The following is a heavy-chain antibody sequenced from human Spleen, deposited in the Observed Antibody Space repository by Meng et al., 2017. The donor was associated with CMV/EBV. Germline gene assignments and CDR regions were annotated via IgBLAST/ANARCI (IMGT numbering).Heavy chain of an antibody. D-gene: IGHD2-2*01. CDR3: AREGYCSSTSCPLGY. J-gene: IGHJ4*02. V-gene: IGHV3-66*01. CDR2: IYSGGST. CDR1: GVTVRSNY. Sequence: LLGESGGGFVPPGGSLSSPWPVSGVTVRSNYIDWVRQAPGKGLEWVSVIYSGGSTYYADSVKGRFTISRDNSKNTLYLQMNSLRAEDTAVYYCAREGYCSSTSCPLGYWGQGTLVTVSS.